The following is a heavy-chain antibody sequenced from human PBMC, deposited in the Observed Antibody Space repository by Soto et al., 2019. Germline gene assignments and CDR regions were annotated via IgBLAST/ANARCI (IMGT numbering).Heavy chain of an antibody. CDR2: IWYDGSNK. J-gene: IGHJ6*02. CDR3: AKVGPGIAAAGSYYYYYYGMDV. V-gene: IGHV3-33*06. Sequence: QVQLVESGGGVVQPGRYLRLSCAASGFIFSSYGMHWVRQAPGKGLEWVAVIWYDGSNKYYADSVKGRFTISRDNSKNTLYLQMNSLKAEATAVYYCAKVGPGIAAAGSYYYYYYGMDVWGQGTTVTVSS. D-gene: IGHD6-13*01. CDR1: GFIFSSYG.